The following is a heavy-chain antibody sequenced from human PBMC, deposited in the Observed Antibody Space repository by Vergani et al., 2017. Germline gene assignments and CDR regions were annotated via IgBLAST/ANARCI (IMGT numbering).Heavy chain of an antibody. CDR3: AKDRANSGAYPIDF. Sequence: QVRLMQSAAEVKKPGASVRVSCKASGDTFTGYFIHWVRQAPGQGLEWMGWINPNRGVTNYGQKFHGRGTMTSDTSTNTVYMELSRLKSDDTALYYCAKDRANSGAYPIDFWGPGTLVTVSS. V-gene: IGHV1-2*02. J-gene: IGHJ4*02. D-gene: IGHD1-26*01. CDR1: GDTFTGYF. CDR2: INPNRGVT.